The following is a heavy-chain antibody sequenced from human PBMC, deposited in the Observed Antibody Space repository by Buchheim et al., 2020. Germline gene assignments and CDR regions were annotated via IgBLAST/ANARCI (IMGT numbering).Heavy chain of an antibody. J-gene: IGHJ4*02. CDR2: ISSSSTTI. D-gene: IGHD3-22*01. Sequence: EVQLVESGGGLIQPGGSLRLSCAASGFTFTDYSMNWVRQAPGKGLEWVSYISSSSTTIFFADSVKGRFTVSRDNAKNSLFLQMNSLRAENTAVYYCARDYYGTDYWGQETL. CDR1: GFTFTDYS. V-gene: IGHV3-48*01. CDR3: ARDYYGTDY.